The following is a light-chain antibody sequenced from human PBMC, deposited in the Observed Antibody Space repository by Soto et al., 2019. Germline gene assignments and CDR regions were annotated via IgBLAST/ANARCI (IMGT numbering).Light chain of an antibody. CDR3: QQYNNWPRT. CDR2: GAS. V-gene: IGKV3-15*01. Sequence: EIVMTQSPATLSVSPGERATLSCRASQSVSSNLAWYQQKFGQAPRLLIYGASTRATGIPARFSGSESGTEFTLTISSLQSEDLAVYYCQQYNNWPRTFDQGTKV. J-gene: IGKJ1*01. CDR1: QSVSSN.